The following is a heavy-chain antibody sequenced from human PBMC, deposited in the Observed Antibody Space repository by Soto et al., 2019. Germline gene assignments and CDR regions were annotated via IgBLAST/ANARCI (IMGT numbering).Heavy chain of an antibody. CDR2: ISTYTDKA. CDR1: GYTFTSYD. CDR3: ARDRINMVRVAGGRRLRDTFDI. Sequence: GASVNVPCKASGYTFTSYDINWVRQAPGQGLEGMGSISTYTDKANYAQKCQGRVTMTTDTSTSTSYMELRSLRSDDTAVYYCARDRINMVRVAGGRRLRDTFDIWGQGTLVTVSS. J-gene: IGHJ3*02. V-gene: IGHV1-18*04. D-gene: IGHD3-10*01.